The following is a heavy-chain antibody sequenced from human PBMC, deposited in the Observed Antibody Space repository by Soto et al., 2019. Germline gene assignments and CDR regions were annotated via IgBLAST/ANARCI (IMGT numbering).Heavy chain of an antibody. CDR2: IKRKIDGEAT. J-gene: IGHJ6*02. CDR3: TTGSVEGV. V-gene: IGHV3-15*07. CDR1: GFSFSNAW. D-gene: IGHD2-15*01. Sequence: EVQLVESGGGLVKPGGSLRLSCAASGFSFSNAWMNWVRQAPGKGLEWVGRIKRKIDGEATDYAGPVKGRFTVFRDDSKSALYLQMNSLKGYDTAVYYCTTGSVEGVWGQGTTVTVS.